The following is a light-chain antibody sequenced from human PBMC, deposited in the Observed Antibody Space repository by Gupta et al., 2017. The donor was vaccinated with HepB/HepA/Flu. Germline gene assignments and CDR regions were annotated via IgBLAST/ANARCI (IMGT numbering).Light chain of an antibody. CDR3: QTWDSGVV. V-gene: IGLV4-69*01. CDR2: VNSDGSH. Sequence: QLVLPQSPSASASPGASVKRPCTLCPVHSSYAVAWHQPQPEKCPRYLMKVNSDGSHIKAEGIPDRFSGASSGAERYLIIASLHAADEDDYFWQTWDSGVVFGGGTKLTVL. CDR1: PVHSSYA. J-gene: IGLJ3*02.